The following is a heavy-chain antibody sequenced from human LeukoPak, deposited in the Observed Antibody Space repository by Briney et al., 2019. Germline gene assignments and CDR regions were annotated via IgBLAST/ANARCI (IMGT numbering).Heavy chain of an antibody. CDR2: IRSKANSYAT. CDR3: TRRDYYMDV. V-gene: IGHV3-73*01. Sequence: GGSLRLSCAASGFTFSGSAMHWVRQASGKGLEWVGRIRSKANSYATAYAASVKGRFSISRDGSKNTAYLQMNSLETEDTAVYYCTRRDYYMDVWGKGTTVTVSS. CDR1: GFTFSGSA. J-gene: IGHJ6*03.